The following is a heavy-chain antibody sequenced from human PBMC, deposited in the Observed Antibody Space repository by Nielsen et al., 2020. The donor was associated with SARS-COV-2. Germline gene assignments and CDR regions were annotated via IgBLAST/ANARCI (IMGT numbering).Heavy chain of an antibody. CDR2: INTNTGNP. J-gene: IGHJ4*02. CDR1: AYTFTSYA. V-gene: IGHV7-4-1*02. CDR3: ARDYGYYYGSIGY. D-gene: IGHD3-10*01. Sequence: ASLKVSCNASAYTFTSYAMNCVRQAPEQGLEWMGWINTNTGNPTYAQGFTGRFVFSLDTSVSTAYLQISSLKAEDTAVYYCARDYGYYYGSIGYWGQGTLVTVSS.